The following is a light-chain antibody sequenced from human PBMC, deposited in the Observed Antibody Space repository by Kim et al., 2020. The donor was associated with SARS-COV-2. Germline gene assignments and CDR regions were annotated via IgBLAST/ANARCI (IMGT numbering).Light chain of an antibody. CDR1: QSVLHSSNNKNY. CDR2: WAS. V-gene: IGKV4-1*01. J-gene: IGKJ2*01. Sequence: RANINCKSSQSVLHSSNNKNYLAWYQQRPGQPPKLLIYWASTRESGVPDRLSGSGSGTDFALTISSLQAEDVAVYYCQQYYTPPYTFGQGTKLEI. CDR3: QQYYTPPYT.